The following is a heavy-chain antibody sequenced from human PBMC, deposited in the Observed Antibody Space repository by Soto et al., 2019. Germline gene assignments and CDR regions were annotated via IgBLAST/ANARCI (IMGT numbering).Heavy chain of an antibody. CDR3: AKEGGNHYYYYAMDV. J-gene: IGHJ6*02. CDR1: GDSVSSNSAA. V-gene: IGHV6-1*01. Sequence: SQTLSLTCAVSGDSVSSNSAAWSWIRQSPSRGLEWLGRTFYRSKWYNDYAVSVKGRITINPDTSKNQFSLQLNSVTPEDTAVYYCAKEGGNHYYYYAMDVWGQGTTVTVSS. D-gene: IGHD1-26*01. CDR2: TFYRSKWYN.